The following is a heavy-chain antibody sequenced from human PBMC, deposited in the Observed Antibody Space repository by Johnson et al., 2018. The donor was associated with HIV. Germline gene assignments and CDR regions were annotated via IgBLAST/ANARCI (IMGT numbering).Heavy chain of an antibody. Sequence: QVQLVESGGGVVQPGRSLRLSCAASGFTFSSYAMHWVRQAPGKGLEWVAVISYDGSNKYYADSVKGRFTISRDNSKNTLYLQMNSLTADDTALYYCAREMSPFGQWFNDAVDIWGQGTMVTVSP. V-gene: IGHV3-30-3*01. J-gene: IGHJ3*02. CDR1: GFTFSSYA. CDR2: ISYDGSNK. CDR3: AREMSPFGQWFNDAVDI. D-gene: IGHD3-16*01.